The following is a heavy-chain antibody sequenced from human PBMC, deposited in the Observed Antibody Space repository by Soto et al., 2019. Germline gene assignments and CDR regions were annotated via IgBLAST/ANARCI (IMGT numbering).Heavy chain of an antibody. CDR3: ARDASIVVVVAATPVSLLGMNY. CDR2: INPSGGST. D-gene: IGHD2-15*01. V-gene: IGHV1-46*01. J-gene: IGHJ4*02. Sequence: GASVKVSCKASGYTFTSYYMHWVRQAPGQGLEWMGIINPSGGSTSYAQKFQGRVTMTRDTSTSTVYMELSSLRSEDTAVYYCARDASIVVVVAATPVSLLGMNYWGQGTLVTVSS. CDR1: GYTFTSYY.